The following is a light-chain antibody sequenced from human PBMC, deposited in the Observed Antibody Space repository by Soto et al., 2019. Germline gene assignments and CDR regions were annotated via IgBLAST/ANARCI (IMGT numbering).Light chain of an antibody. V-gene: IGKV1-5*03. CDR3: QQYHSWP. CDR1: QSISSW. J-gene: IGKJ1*01. Sequence: DIQMTQSPSTLAASVGDRVTITCRASQSISSWMAWYQQKPGKAPKLLIYTASSLQSGVPSRFSGSGSGTEFTLTLSSLQPDDFATYYCQQYHSWPFGQGTKVEIK. CDR2: TAS.